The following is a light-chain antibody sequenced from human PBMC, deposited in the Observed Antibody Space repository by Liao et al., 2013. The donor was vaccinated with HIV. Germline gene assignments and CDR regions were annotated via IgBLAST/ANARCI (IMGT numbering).Light chain of an antibody. CDR3: EAWDSGIVI. CDR2: QDS. Sequence: SFELTQPPSVSVSPGQTASITCSGNDLGDRYVSWYQQRPGQSPVLVIYQDSKRPSGIHERFSGSNSGTTATLTIRDTQAVDEADYFCEAWDSGIVIFGGGTRLTVL. J-gene: IGLJ2*01. CDR1: DLGDRY. V-gene: IGLV3-1*01.